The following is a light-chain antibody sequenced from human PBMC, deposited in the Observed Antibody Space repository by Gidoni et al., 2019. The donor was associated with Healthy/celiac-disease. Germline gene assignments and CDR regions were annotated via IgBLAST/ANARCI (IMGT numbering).Light chain of an antibody. J-gene: IGKJ1*01. V-gene: IGKV3D-7*01. Sequence: PGERVTLSCRASQSVSSCYLTWNQQKPGQAPRLLIYGASTRATSIPARFSGSGSGTDFTLTISSLQPEDFAVYYCQQDYWTFRQGTKVEIK. CDR3: QQDYWT. CDR1: QSVSSCY. CDR2: GAS.